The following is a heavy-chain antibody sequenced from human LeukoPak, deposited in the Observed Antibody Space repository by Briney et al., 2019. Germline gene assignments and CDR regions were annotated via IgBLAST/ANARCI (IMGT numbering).Heavy chain of an antibody. D-gene: IGHD2-15*01. CDR1: GFSFSSYE. CDR3: ARRGTTYCTVDSCHPNWFDP. V-gene: IGHV3-48*03. CDR2: INGSSSDT. Sequence: GGSLRLSCAAPGFSFSSYEMNWVRQAPGKGLEWISYINGSSSDTKYADSVKGRFTISRDNAKNSVYLLMNSLRAEDTAVYYCARRGTTYCTVDSCHPNWFDPWGQGTLVTVSS. J-gene: IGHJ5*02.